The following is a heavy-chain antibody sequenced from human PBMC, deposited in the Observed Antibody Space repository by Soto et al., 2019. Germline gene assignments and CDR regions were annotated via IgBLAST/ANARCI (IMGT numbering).Heavy chain of an antibody. Sequence: QITLKESGPTLVQPTQTLTLTCTVSGFSLTTRGMTLGWIRQPPGRAPEWLALSTQYSPSLQSRLTFTKDTPKNPVVPKKTHNGPGDPATYFCTPEQGSWRGPIYLGQGIMVTVSS. CDR1: GFSLTTRGMT. V-gene: IGHV2-5*01. CDR3: TPEQGSWRGPIY. J-gene: IGHJ4*02. D-gene: IGHD3-3*01. CDR2: ST.